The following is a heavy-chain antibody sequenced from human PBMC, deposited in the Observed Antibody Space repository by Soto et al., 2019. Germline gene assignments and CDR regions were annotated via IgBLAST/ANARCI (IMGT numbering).Heavy chain of an antibody. Sequence: QVQLVQSGAEVKKPGSSVKVSCKASGGTFSSYTISWVRQAPGQGLEWMGRIIPILGIANYAQKFQGRVTITADKSTRTAYMELSSLRSEDTAVYYCARDLSEVAVAGTNFDYWGQGTLVTVSS. V-gene: IGHV1-69*08. CDR3: ARDLSEVAVAGTNFDY. CDR1: GGTFSSYT. CDR2: IIPILGIA. J-gene: IGHJ4*02. D-gene: IGHD6-19*01.